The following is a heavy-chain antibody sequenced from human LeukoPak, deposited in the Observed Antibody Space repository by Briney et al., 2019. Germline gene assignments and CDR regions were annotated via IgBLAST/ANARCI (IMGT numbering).Heavy chain of an antibody. V-gene: IGHV4-39*01. Sequence: SEPLSLTCTVPGDSIRSSSYSWGWIRQPPGKGLEWIGTINYSGSPYYNPSLQSRVTMSLDTSKNQVSLKLSSVTAADTAVYYCARQASVVRGVIIPWFDPWGRGTLVTASS. CDR1: GDSIRSSSYS. CDR2: INYSGSP. D-gene: IGHD3-10*01. CDR3: ARQASVVRGVIIPWFDP. J-gene: IGHJ5*02.